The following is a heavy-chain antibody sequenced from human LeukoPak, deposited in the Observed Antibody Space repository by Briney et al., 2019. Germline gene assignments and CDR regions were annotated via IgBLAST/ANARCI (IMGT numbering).Heavy chain of an antibody. CDR2: INHSGST. V-gene: IGHV4-34*01. CDR1: GGSFSGYY. Sequence: SETLSLTCAVYGGSFSGYYWSWIRQPPGKGLEWIGEINHSGSTSYNPSLKSRVTISVDTSKNQFSLKLSSVTAADTAVYYCARSEGNNWGSIPFDYWGQGTLVTVSS. CDR3: ARSEGNNWGSIPFDY. D-gene: IGHD7-27*01. J-gene: IGHJ4*02.